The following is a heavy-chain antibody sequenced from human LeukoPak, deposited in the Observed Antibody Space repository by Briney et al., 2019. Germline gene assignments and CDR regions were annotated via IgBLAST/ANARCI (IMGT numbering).Heavy chain of an antibody. CDR3: AKDFYGTSGYYYWFYFEH. CDR2: IRYDGSNK. Sequence: PGGSLRLSCAASGFTFSSYVMHWVRQAPGKGLEWMAFIRYDGSNKWYADSVKGRFTISRDNSKNTLYLQMNSLRAEDTAVYYCAKDFYGTSGYYYWFYFEHWGQGALVTVSS. J-gene: IGHJ4*02. D-gene: IGHD3-22*01. V-gene: IGHV3-30*02. CDR1: GFTFSSYV.